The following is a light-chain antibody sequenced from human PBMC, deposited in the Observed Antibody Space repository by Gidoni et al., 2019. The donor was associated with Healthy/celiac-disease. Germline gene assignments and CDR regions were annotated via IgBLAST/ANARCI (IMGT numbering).Light chain of an antibody. CDR2: EAS. V-gene: IGKV3-11*01. J-gene: IGKJ4*01. CDR3: QQRSNWPAIT. CDR1: QSVSSY. Sequence: EIVLTQSPATLSLSPGERATLSCRASQSVSSYLAWYQQKPGQAPRLLIYEASNRATGIPARFSGSGSGTDFTLTISSLEPEDFAVYYCQQRSNWPAITFGGGTKVAIK.